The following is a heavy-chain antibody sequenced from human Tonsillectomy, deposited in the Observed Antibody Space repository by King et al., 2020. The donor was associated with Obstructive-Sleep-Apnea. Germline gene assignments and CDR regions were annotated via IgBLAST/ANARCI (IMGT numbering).Heavy chain of an antibody. CDR3: AKDRGSSGWFDGMDV. V-gene: IGHV3-30*18. CDR2: ISYDGSNK. Sequence: VQLVESGGGVVQPGRSLRLSCAASGFTFSTYGMHWVRQAPGKGLEWVAVISYDGSNKYYTHSVKGRFTISRDNSKKPLYLQINNLRTEDTALYYCAKDRGSSGWFDGMDVWGQGTTVTVSS. J-gene: IGHJ6*02. CDR1: GFTFSTYG. D-gene: IGHD6-19*01.